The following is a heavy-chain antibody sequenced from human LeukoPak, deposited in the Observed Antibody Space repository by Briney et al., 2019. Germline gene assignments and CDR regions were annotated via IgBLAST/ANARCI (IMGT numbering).Heavy chain of an antibody. CDR2: INPNSGGT. D-gene: IGHD6-19*01. CDR1: GYTFTGYY. CDR3: ARTSGYSSGTGAFDI. V-gene: IGHV1-2*02. J-gene: IGHJ3*02. Sequence: ASVKVSCKASGYTFTGYYMHWVRQAPGQGLEWMGWINPNSGGTNYAQKFQGRVTMTRDTSISTAYMELSRLRSDDTAVYYCARTSGYSSGTGAFDIWGQGTMVTVSS.